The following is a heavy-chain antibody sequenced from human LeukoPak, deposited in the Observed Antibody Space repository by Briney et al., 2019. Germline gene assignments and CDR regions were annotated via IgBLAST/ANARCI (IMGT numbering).Heavy chain of an antibody. D-gene: IGHD1-26*01. CDR3: ATDPAVGATLST. CDR1: GYTLTELS. V-gene: IGHV1-24*01. J-gene: IGHJ5*02. CDR2: FDPEDGET. Sequence: ASVKVSCKVSGYTLTELSIHWVRQAPGKGLEWMGGFDPEDGETIYAQKFQGRVTMTEDTSTDTAYMELSSLRSEDTAVYYCATDPAVGATLSTWGQGTLVAVSS.